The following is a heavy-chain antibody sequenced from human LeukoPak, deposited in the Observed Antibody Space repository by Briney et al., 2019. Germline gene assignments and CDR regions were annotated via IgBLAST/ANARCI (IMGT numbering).Heavy chain of an antibody. D-gene: IGHD3-22*01. CDR1: GYTFTGYY. CDR3: ARGGYYDSSGYYPRLTPWQGDY. J-gene: IGHJ4*02. V-gene: IGHV1-2*02. Sequence: GASVKVSCKASGYTFTGYYMHWVRQAPGQGLEWMGWINPNSGGTNYAQKSQGRVTMTRDTSISTAYMELSRLRSDDTAVYYCARGGYYDSSGYYPRLTPWQGDYWGQGTLVTVSS. CDR2: INPNSGGT.